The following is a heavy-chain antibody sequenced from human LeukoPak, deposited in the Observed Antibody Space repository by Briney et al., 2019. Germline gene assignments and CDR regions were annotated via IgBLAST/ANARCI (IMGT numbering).Heavy chain of an antibody. CDR1: GXSISSYY. CDR3: ARWRGGNEAFDI. J-gene: IGHJ3*02. Sequence: PSETLSLTCTVSGXSISSYYWSWIRQPPGKGLEWIGYIYYSGSNNYNPSLKSRVTISVDTSKNQFSLKLSSVTAADTAVYYCARWRGGNEAFDIWGQGTMVTVSS. D-gene: IGHD4-23*01. CDR2: IYYSGSN. V-gene: IGHV4-59*01.